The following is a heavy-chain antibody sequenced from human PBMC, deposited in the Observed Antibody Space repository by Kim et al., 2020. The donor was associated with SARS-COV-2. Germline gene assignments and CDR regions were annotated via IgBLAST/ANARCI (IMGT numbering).Heavy chain of an antibody. D-gene: IGHD5-12*01. CDR3: ARDGVDGYNYVLSQH. V-gene: IGHV3-21*01. CDR2: ISSSSSYI. CDR1: GFTFSSYS. Sequence: GGSLRLSCAASGFTFSSYSMNWVRQAPGKGLEWVSSISSSSSYIYYADSVKGRFTISRDNAKNSLYLQMNSLRAEDTAVYYCARDGVDGYNYVLSQHWGQGTLVTVSS. J-gene: IGHJ1*01.